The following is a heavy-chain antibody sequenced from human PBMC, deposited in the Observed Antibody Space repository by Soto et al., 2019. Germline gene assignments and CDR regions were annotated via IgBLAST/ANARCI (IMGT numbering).Heavy chain of an antibody. V-gene: IGHV1-69*13. CDR3: VRVVAIPGYPDN. CDR2: IVPIVDTS. J-gene: IGHJ4*03. Sequence: SVKVSCKTSGGTFSSYAISWVRQAPGQGLEWMGGIVPIVDTSTYAQKFQGKVTITADESTSTAYMELSSLRSDDTAIYYCVRVVAIPGYPDNWG. D-gene: IGHD2-15*01. CDR1: GGTFSSYA.